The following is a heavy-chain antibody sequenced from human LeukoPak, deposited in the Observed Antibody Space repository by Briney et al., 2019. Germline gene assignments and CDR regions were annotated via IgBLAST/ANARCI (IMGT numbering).Heavy chain of an antibody. CDR3: ARDRDVNVGFGELGDWRGYYYGMDV. V-gene: IGHV1-18*01. J-gene: IGHJ6*02. CDR1: GYTFTSYG. D-gene: IGHD3-10*01. Sequence: GASVKVSCKASGYTFTSYGISWVRQAPGQGLEWMGWISAYNGNTNYAQKLQGRVTMTTDTSTSTAYMELRSLRSDDTAVYYCARDRDVNVGFGELGDWRGYYYGMDVWGQGTTVTVSS. CDR2: ISAYNGNT.